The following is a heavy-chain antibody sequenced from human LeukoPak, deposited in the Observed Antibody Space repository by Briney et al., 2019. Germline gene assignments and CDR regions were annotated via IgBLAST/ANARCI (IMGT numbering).Heavy chain of an antibody. Sequence: PSETLSLTCTVSGVSISSSNSYWGWIRQPPGKGLEWIGSIYYTGNTYYNASLKSRVTICIDTSKNQISLRLTSVTATDTAMYYCARQTGSGLFTLPGGQGTLVTVSS. D-gene: IGHD3/OR15-3a*01. V-gene: IGHV4-39*01. CDR3: ARQTGSGLFTLP. J-gene: IGHJ4*02. CDR1: GVSISSSNSY. CDR2: IYYTGNT.